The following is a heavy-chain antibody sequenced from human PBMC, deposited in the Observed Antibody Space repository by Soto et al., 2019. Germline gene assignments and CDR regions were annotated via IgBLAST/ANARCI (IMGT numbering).Heavy chain of an antibody. CDR2: ISSSSSTI. D-gene: IGHD2-2*02. J-gene: IGHJ4*02. V-gene: IGHV3-48*02. CDR1: GFTFSSYS. CDR3: ARAGGYCSSTSCYTFNFDH. Sequence: GGSLRLSCAASGFTFSSYSMNWVRQAPGKGLEWVSYISSSSSTIYYADSVKGRFTVSRDNAENSLYLQMNSLRDEDTAVYYCARAGGYCSSTSCYTFNFDHWGQGTLVTVSS.